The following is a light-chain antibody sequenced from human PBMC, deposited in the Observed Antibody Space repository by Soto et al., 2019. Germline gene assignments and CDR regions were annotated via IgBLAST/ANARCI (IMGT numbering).Light chain of an antibody. CDR3: QQLSNWPLSFT. V-gene: IGKV3-11*01. CDR2: DAS. CDR1: QSVSSY. J-gene: IGKJ3*01. Sequence: EIVLTQSPATLSLSPGERATLSCRASQSVSSYLAWYQQKPGQAPRLLIYDASNRATGIPARFSGSGSGTDFTLTISSLEPEDFAVYYCQQLSNWPLSFTFGPGTKVDIK.